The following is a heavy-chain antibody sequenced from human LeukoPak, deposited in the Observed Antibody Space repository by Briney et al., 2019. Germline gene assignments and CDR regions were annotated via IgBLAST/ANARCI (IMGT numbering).Heavy chain of an antibody. D-gene: IGHD3-22*01. J-gene: IGHJ1*01. CDR2: IKSDGKT. CDR3: ARAPSEIGGYYPEYFRH. Sequence: GGSLRLSCAASGFTFISYWMHWVRQAPGKGLVWVSRIKSDGKTNYADSVKGRFTISRDNAKNTVSLQMNSLRAEDTGVYYCARAPSEIGGYYPEYFRHWGQGTLVTVSS. V-gene: IGHV3-74*01. CDR1: GFTFISYW.